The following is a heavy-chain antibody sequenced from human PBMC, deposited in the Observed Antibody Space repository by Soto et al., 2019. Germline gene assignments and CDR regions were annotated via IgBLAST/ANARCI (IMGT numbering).Heavy chain of an antibody. CDR2: IYYSGST. Sequence: SETLSLTCTVSGGSISSYYWSWIRQPPGKGLEWIGYIYYSGSTNYNPSLKSRVTISVDTSKNQFSLKLSSVTAADTAVYYCARDSLVAARPDYYYGMDVWGQGTTVTVSS. CDR1: GGSISSYY. D-gene: IGHD6-6*01. CDR3: ARDSLVAARPDYYYGMDV. J-gene: IGHJ6*02. V-gene: IGHV4-59*01.